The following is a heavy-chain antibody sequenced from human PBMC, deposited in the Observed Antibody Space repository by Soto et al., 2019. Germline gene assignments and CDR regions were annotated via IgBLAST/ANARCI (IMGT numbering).Heavy chain of an antibody. CDR2: IYHGGTT. D-gene: IGHD1-1*01. J-gene: IGHJ4*02. CDR3: ARSAGGNSFFEF. CDR1: GASVSSSDW. V-gene: IGHV4-4*02. Sequence: SETLSLTCAVSGASVSSSDWWSWVRQPPGNGLEWIGEIYHGGTTNYNPSLKSRVTLSVDKSKNQFSLSLTSVTAADTAVYYCARSAGGNSFFEFWGQGTLVTVSS.